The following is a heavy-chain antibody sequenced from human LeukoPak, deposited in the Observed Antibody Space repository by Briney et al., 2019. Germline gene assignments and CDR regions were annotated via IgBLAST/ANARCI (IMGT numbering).Heavy chain of an antibody. Sequence: ASETLSLTCTVSGGSISSYYWSWIRQPPGKGLEWIGYIYYSGSTNYNPSLKSRVTISVDTSKNQFSLKLSSVTAADTAVYYCARGTYQLLYPYWGQGTLVTVSS. V-gene: IGHV4-59*01. D-gene: IGHD2-2*02. CDR3: ARGTYQLLYPY. CDR1: GGSISSYY. CDR2: IYYSGST. J-gene: IGHJ4*02.